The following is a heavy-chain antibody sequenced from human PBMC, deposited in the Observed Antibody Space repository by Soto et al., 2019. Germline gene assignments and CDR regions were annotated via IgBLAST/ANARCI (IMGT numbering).Heavy chain of an antibody. CDR1: GFTFSSYW. J-gene: IGHJ3*02. D-gene: IGHD2-15*01. V-gene: IGHV3-7*01. Sequence: EVQLVESRGGLVQPGGSLRLSCAASGFTFSSYWMSWVRQAPGKGLEWVANIKQDGSEKYYVDSVKGRFTISRDNAKNSLYLQMNSLRAEDTAVYYCARVGRYCSGGSCYATIDAFDIWGQGTMVTVSS. CDR3: ARVGRYCSGGSCYATIDAFDI. CDR2: IKQDGSEK.